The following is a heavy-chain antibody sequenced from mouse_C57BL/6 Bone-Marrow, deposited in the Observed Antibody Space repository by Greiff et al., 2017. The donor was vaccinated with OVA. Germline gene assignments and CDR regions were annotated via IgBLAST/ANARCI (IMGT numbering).Heavy chain of an antibody. Sequence: QVQLQQSGAELVKPGASVKMSCKASGYTFPTYSIEWMKQNHGKSLEWIGNFHPYNDDTKYNEKFKGKATLSVEKSSSTVYLALSRLTSDDSAVDSVARPGDYDGDWFAYWGQGTLVTVSA. V-gene: IGHV1-47*01. CDR2: FHPYNDDT. J-gene: IGHJ3*01. CDR1: GYTFPTYS. CDR3: ARPGDYDGDWFAY. D-gene: IGHD2-4*01.